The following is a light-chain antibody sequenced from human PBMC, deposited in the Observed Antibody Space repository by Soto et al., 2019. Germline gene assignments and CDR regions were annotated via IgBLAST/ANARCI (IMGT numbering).Light chain of an antibody. CDR2: EVS. V-gene: IGLV2-14*01. CDR1: SSDVGGYNY. J-gene: IGLJ3*02. CDR3: RSYTSSSTRV. Sequence: QSALTQPASVSGYPGQSITISCTGTSSDVGGYNYVSWYQQHPGKAPKLMIYEVSNRPSGVSNRVSGSKSGNTASLTISGLQAEDEADYYCRSYTSSSTRVFGGGTKVTVL.